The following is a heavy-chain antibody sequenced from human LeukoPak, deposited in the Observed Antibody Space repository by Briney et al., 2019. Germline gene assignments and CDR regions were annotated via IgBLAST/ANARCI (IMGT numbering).Heavy chain of an antibody. Sequence: GGSLRLSCAASGFTFSSYGMHWVRQAPGKGLEWVAFIRYDGSNKYYADSVKGRFTISRDNSKNTLYLQMNSLRAEDTAVYYCARDRLSAVAGTGGAFDIWGQGTMVTVSS. CDR2: IRYDGSNK. D-gene: IGHD6-19*01. CDR1: GFTFSSYG. V-gene: IGHV3-30*02. CDR3: ARDRLSAVAGTGGAFDI. J-gene: IGHJ3*02.